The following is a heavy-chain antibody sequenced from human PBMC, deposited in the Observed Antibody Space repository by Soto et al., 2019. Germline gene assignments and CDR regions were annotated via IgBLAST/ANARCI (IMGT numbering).Heavy chain of an antibody. D-gene: IGHD1-26*01. V-gene: IGHV7-4-1*01. CDR2: INPNTGTP. CDR1: GYNFNSHS. J-gene: IGHJ4*02. Sequence: QVQLVQSGSESMQPGASVKVSCKGSGYNFNSHSINWLRQAPGQGLEWMGWINPNTGTPTYEQGFTGRFVFSVDTSVSTVYLQIFSLKADDSAVYYCARDRASGSFAYWGQGTLVTVSS. CDR3: ARDRASGSFAY.